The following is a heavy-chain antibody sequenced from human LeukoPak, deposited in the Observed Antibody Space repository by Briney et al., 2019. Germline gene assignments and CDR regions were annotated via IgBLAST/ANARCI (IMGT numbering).Heavy chain of an antibody. V-gene: IGHV1-2*02. J-gene: IGHJ4*02. Sequence: ASVKVSCKASGYTFTGYNMHWVRQAPGQGLEWMGWINPNSGGTNYAQKFQGRVTMTRDTSINTAYMELGRLTSDDTAVYYCTKEGVEGYWGRGTLVTVSS. CDR1: GYTFTGYN. CDR3: TKEGVEGY. CDR2: INPNSGGT.